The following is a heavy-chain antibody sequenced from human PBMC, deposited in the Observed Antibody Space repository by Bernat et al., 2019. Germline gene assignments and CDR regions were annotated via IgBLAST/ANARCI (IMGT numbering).Heavy chain of an antibody. CDR2: ISSSSSII. CDR3: ARKGGYGDGFDI. J-gene: IGHJ3*02. Sequence: EVQLVESGGGLVQPGGSLRLSCAASGFTFSSYSMNWVRQAPGKGLEWVSYISSSSSIIYYADSVKGRFTISRDNAKNSLYLQMNSLRGEDTAVYYWARKGGYGDGFDIWGQGTMVTVSS. V-gene: IGHV3-48*01. D-gene: IGHD5-18*01. CDR1: GFTFSSYS.